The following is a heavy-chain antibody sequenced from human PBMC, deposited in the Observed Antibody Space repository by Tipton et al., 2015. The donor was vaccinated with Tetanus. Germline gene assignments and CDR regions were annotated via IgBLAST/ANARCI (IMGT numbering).Heavy chain of an antibody. V-gene: IGHV3-23*01. CDR1: GFTFNTHA. Sequence: SLRLSCAASGFTFNTHAMSWVRQAPGKGLQWVSVIDSGGLPFYADSVKGRFTVSRDNSKNTLYLQMTRLRAEDTAVYYCADPGVGFWGQGTTVTVSS. CDR2: IDSGGLP. D-gene: IGHD1-26*01. J-gene: IGHJ6*02. CDR3: ADPGVGF.